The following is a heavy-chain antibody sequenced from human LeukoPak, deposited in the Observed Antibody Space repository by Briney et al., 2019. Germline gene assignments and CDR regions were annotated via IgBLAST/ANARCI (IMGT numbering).Heavy chain of an antibody. CDR1: GFTFSDYH. J-gene: IGHJ5*02. CDR2: ISSSGSTI. D-gene: IGHD3-16*02. V-gene: IGHV3-11*04. CDR3: ARAGFLITFGGVIS. Sequence: GGSLRLSCAASGFTFSDYHMSWIRQAPGKGLEWVSSISSSGSTIYYADSVKGRFTISRDNAKNSLYLQMNSLRAEDTAIYYCARAGFLITFGGVISWGQGTLVTVSS.